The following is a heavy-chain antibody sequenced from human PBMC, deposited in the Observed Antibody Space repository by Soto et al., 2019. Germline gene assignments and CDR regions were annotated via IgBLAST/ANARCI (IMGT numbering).Heavy chain of an antibody. CDR3: AREGRDGYNLLN. Sequence: SETLSLTCTVSGGSISSGDYYWSWIRQPPGKGLEWIGYIYYSGSTYYNPSLKSRVTISVDTSKNQFSLKLSSVTAADTAVYYCAREGRDGYNLLNWGQGTLVTVSS. D-gene: IGHD5-12*01. J-gene: IGHJ4*02. CDR1: GGSISSGDYY. CDR2: IYYSGST. V-gene: IGHV4-30-4*01.